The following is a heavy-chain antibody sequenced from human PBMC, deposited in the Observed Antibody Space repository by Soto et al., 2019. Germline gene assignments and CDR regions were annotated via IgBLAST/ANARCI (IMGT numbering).Heavy chain of an antibody. Sequence: ASVKVSCKASGYTFTSYGISWVRQAPGQGLEWMGWISAYNGNTNYAQKLQGRVTMTTDTSTSTAYMELRSLRSDDTAVYYCARAVVPAAIAMGYYGMDVRGQGTTVTVSS. J-gene: IGHJ6*02. CDR2: ISAYNGNT. CDR1: GYTFTSYG. V-gene: IGHV1-18*01. D-gene: IGHD2-2*02. CDR3: ARAVVPAAIAMGYYGMDV.